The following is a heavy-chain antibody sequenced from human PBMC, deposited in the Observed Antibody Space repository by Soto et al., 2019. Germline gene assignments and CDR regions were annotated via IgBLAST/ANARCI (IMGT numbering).Heavy chain of an antibody. Sequence: QVQLVESGGGVVQPGRSLRLSCTASGFTFSGYAMHWVRQAPGQGLEWVTVISNDGNNKYYADSVKGRFIISRDNSKSTVYLKINSLTPEDTAMYYCARDYYWNYDYWGQGTLVTVSS. J-gene: IGHJ4*02. CDR1: GFTFSGYA. D-gene: IGHD1-7*01. CDR3: ARDYYWNYDY. V-gene: IGHV3-30-3*01. CDR2: ISNDGNNK.